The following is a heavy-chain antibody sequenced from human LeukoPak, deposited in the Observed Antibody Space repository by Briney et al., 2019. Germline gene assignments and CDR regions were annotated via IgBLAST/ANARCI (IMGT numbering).Heavy chain of an antibody. D-gene: IGHD6-13*01. Sequence: GGSLRLSCAASGFTFSSYWMSWVRQAPGKGLEWVANIKQDGSEKYYVDPVKGRFTISRDNAKNSLFLQMNSLRAEDTAVYYCATDRSIRQLLVRGYYYYGMDVWGQGTTVTVSS. J-gene: IGHJ6*02. CDR2: IKQDGSEK. V-gene: IGHV3-7*03. CDR1: GFTFSSYW. CDR3: ATDRSIRQLLVRGYYYYGMDV.